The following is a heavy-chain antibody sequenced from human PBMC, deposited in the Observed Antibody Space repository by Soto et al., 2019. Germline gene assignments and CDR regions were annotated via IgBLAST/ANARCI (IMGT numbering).Heavy chain of an antibody. CDR3: ARVSGHVYATPHGTFDY. Sequence: QVQLVESGGGVVQPGRSLRLSCAASEFTFNRHAMHWVRQAPGKGLEWVAVISHDGRIKYYADSVKGRFTISRDNSMNTLDLKMNGLSAEDTAIYFCARVSGHVYATPHGTFDYWGQGTLVSVSS. CDR2: ISHDGRIK. J-gene: IGHJ4*02. D-gene: IGHD2-8*01. V-gene: IGHV3-30*04. CDR1: EFTFNRHA.